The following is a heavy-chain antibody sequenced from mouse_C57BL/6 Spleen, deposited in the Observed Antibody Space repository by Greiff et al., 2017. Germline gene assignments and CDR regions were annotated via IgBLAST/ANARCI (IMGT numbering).Heavy chain of an antibody. CDR1: GFTFSSYG. J-gene: IGHJ2*01. Sequence: VQLQQSGGDLVKPGGSLKLSCAASGFTFSSYGMSWVRQTPDKRLEWVATISSGGSYTYYPDSVKGRFTISRDNAKNTLYLQMSSLKSEDTAMYYCATGPFDYWGQGTTLPVSS. CDR3: ATGPFDY. D-gene: IGHD4-1*01. V-gene: IGHV5-6*01. CDR2: ISSGGSYT.